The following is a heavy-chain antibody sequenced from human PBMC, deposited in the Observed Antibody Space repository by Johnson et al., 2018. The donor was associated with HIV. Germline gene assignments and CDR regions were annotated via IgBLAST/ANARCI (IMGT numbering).Heavy chain of an antibody. CDR2: ISYDGSTK. V-gene: IGHV3-30*03. J-gene: IGHJ3*02. Sequence: QVQLVESGGGLVQPGGSLRLSCVVSGFTFSNFCMEWVRQAPGKGLEWVAVISYDGSTKSYADSVKGRFTISRDNARTSLYLQMNSLRAEDTAVDYCARVRYSRGWPIDAFDIWGQGTVVIVSS. D-gene: IGHD6-19*01. CDR3: ARVRYSRGWPIDAFDI. CDR1: GFTFSNFC.